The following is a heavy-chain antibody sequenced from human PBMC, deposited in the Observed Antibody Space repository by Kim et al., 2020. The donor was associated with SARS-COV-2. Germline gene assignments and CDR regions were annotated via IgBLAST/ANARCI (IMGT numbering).Heavy chain of an antibody. V-gene: IGHV1-18*04. D-gene: IGHD2-2*01. CDR1: GYTFTHYT. CDR2: ISVYHGNT. Sequence: ASVKVSCKASGYTFTHYTITWVRQAPGQGLECVGWISVYHGNTKYAQKFQGRLTMTTDTSTTTAYMELRNLRSDDTAGYYCAREMPMGAFDIWGQGTMVTVSS. J-gene: IGHJ3*02. CDR3: AREMPMGAFDI.